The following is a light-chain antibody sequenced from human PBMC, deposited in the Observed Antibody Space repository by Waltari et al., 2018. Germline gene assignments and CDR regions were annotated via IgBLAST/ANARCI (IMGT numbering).Light chain of an antibody. CDR2: AAS. CDR3: QQLNSYPLT. CDR1: QGISTY. Sequence: DIQFTQSPSFLSASVGDRVTITCRASQGISTYLAWYQQKPGKAPEVLIFAASSLQGGVPARFSGRGSGTEFTLTISSLQPEDFATYYCQQLNSYPLTFGGGTKVEIK. V-gene: IGKV1-9*01. J-gene: IGKJ4*01.